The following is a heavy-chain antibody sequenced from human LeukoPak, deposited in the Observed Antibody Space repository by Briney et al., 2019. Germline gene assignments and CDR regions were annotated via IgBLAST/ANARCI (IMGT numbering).Heavy chain of an antibody. J-gene: IGHJ3*01. Sequence: GGFLRLSCAASGFTFSSYWMHWVRQAPGKGLEWVANIKQDGSEKYYVDSVKGRFTISRDNAKNSLYLQMNSLRAEDTAVYYCARDQNYDFWSGYYFWGQGTMVTVSS. V-gene: IGHV3-7*01. CDR2: IKQDGSEK. CDR3: ARDQNYDFWSGYYF. CDR1: GFTFSSYW. D-gene: IGHD3-3*01.